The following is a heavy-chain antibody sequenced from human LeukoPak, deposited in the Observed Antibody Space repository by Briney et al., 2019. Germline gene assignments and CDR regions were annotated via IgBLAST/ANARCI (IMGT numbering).Heavy chain of an antibody. V-gene: IGHV3-66*01. CDR3: ARDLGKWEPQDY. Sequence: PGGSLRLSCAASEFSVGSNYMTWVRQAPGKGLEWVSLIYSGGSTYYADSVKGRFTISRDNSKNTLYLQMNSLRAEDTAVYYCARDLGKWEPQDYWGQGTLVTVSS. CDR1: EFSVGSNY. D-gene: IGHD1-26*01. CDR2: IYSGGST. J-gene: IGHJ4*02.